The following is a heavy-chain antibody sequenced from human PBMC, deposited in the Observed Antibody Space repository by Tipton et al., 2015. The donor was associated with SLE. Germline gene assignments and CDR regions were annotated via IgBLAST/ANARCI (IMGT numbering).Heavy chain of an antibody. J-gene: IGHJ5*02. D-gene: IGHD3-16*01. V-gene: IGHV4-59*01. CDR3: AGDRFGYNFSDP. CDR1: GDPITTFY. Sequence: TLSLTCTVSGDPITTFYWGWIRQPPGKGPECIGYIYHTGSTRLNPSLESRVTMSVDTSKNQFSLKLSSVTAADTAIYYCAGDRFGYNFSDPWGRGSLVTVYS. CDR2: IYHTGST.